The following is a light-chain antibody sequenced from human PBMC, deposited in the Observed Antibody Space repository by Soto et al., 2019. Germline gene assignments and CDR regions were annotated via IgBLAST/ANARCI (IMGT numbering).Light chain of an antibody. J-gene: IGKJ1*01. CDR3: QQYSPYSART. V-gene: IGKV1-5*03. CDR2: MSS. CDR1: QNIDCW. Sequence: DIQMTQSHSTLSASVGDRVTVTCSASQNIDCWVAWYQQKPGKAPNLLIYMSSTLENGVPSRFSGTGSGTEFTLTISSLQPDDFATYYCQQYSPYSARTFGQGTKVEVK.